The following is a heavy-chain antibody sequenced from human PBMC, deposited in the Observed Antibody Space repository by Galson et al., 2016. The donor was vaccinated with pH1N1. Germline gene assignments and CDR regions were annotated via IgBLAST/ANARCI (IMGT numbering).Heavy chain of an antibody. J-gene: IGHJ4*02. CDR3: AQYSSSSGGPA. CDR2: IDPRYDTT. V-gene: IGHV1-46*01. D-gene: IGHD6-6*01. CDR1: KSTFTKYY. Sequence: SVKVSCKAPKSTFTKYYIHWVRQAPGQGLEWMGIIDPRYDTTTYSQRFQGRVVLTRDTSTSTVYMEVSSLTSEDTAIYYCAQYSSSSGGPAWGQGTLVTVSS.